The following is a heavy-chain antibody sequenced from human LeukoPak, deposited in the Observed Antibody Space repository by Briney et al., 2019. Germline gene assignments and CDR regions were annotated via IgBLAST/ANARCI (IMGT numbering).Heavy chain of an antibody. Sequence: PSETLSLTCTVSGDSINSLDLWSWVRQPPGKGLEWIGEMYLSGTTHSNPSVKSRVTISIDKSKNQFFLNLSSVTAADTAVYYCAGLVGRYSSGLYYYYFDYWGQGTLVTVST. J-gene: IGHJ4*02. CDR1: GDSINSLDL. D-gene: IGHD3-22*01. CDR3: AGLVGRYSSGLYYYYFDY. V-gene: IGHV4-4*02. CDR2: MYLSGTT.